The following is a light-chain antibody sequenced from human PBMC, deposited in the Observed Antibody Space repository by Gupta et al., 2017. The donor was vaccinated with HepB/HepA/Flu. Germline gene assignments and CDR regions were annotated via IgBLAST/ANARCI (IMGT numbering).Light chain of an antibody. CDR3: QQRSNWPLT. V-gene: IGKV3-11*01. CDR2: DAA. CDR1: QSVSSY. Sequence: IVLTQSPATLSLPPGDRATLSCRASQSVSSYLAWYQQKPGQAPRLLIYDAANRATGSPARCRGRGSGTDFTLTISSLEPEDCAVYYCQQRSNWPLTFGGGTKVEIK. J-gene: IGKJ4*01.